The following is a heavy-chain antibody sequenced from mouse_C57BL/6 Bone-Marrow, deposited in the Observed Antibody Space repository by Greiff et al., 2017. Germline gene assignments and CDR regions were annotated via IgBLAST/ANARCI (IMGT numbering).Heavy chain of an antibody. Sequence: EVQLVESGGDLVKPGGSLKLSCAASGFTFSSYGMSWVRQTPDTRLEWVATISSGGSYTYYPDSVKGRFTISRDNAKNTLYLQMSSLKSEDTAMYYCARQAWFAYWGQGTLVTVSA. V-gene: IGHV5-6*01. CDR1: GFTFSSYG. CDR3: ARQAWFAY. J-gene: IGHJ3*01. CDR2: ISSGGSYT.